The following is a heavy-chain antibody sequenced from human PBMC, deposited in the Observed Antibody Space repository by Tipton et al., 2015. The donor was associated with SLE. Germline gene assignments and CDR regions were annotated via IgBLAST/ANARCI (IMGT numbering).Heavy chain of an antibody. J-gene: IGHJ5*02. V-gene: IGHV3-48*03. Sequence: SLRLSCAASGFTFSNSWMTWVRQAPGKGLEWISYISSSGTTTYFADSVKGRFAISRDNAQDSLFLEMNNLRVEDTAVYYCGRDHSFTSSFYEDLWGQGTRVTVSS. CDR2: ISSSGTTT. CDR1: GFTFSNSW. D-gene: IGHD2-15*01. CDR3: GRDHSFTSSFYEDL.